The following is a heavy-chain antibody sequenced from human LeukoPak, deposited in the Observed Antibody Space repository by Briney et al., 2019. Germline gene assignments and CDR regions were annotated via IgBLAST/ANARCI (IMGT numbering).Heavy chain of an antibody. CDR2: IKSKTDGGTT. CDR1: GFTFINYA. Sequence: SGGSLRLSCAASGFTFINYAMHWVRQAPGKGLEWVGRIKSKTDGGTTDYAAPVKGRFTISRDDSKNTLYLQMNSLKTEDTAVYYCTWCSSGYHDAFDIWGQGTMVTVSS. D-gene: IGHD3-22*01. CDR3: TWCSSGYHDAFDI. V-gene: IGHV3-15*01. J-gene: IGHJ3*02.